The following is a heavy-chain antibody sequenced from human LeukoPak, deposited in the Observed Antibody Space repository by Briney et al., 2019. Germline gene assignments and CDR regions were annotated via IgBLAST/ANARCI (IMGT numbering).Heavy chain of an antibody. D-gene: IGHD3-16*02. V-gene: IGHV3-11*04. Sequence: GGSLRLSCAASGFTFSDYYMSWIRQAPGKGLEWVSSISSSGGTIYYADSVKGRFTISRDNAKNSLYLQMNSLRAEDTAIYYCARAGFLITFGGVISWGQGTLVTVSS. CDR1: GFTFSDYY. CDR3: ARAGFLITFGGVIS. J-gene: IGHJ5*02. CDR2: ISSSGGTI.